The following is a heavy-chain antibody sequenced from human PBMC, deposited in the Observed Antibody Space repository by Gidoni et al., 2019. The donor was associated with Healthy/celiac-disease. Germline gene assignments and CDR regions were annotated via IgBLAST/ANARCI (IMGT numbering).Heavy chain of an antibody. D-gene: IGHD5-18*01. CDR2: IIPILGIA. CDR1: GGTFSSYT. Sequence: QVQLVQSGAEVKKPGSSVKFSCKASGGTFSSYTISWVRQAPGQGLEWMGRIIPILGIANYAQKFQGRVTITADKSTSTAYMELSSLRSEDTAVYYCARGGRGYSYGSEVPYGMDVWGQGTTVTVSS. CDR3: ARGGRGYSYGSEVPYGMDV. J-gene: IGHJ6*02. V-gene: IGHV1-69*02.